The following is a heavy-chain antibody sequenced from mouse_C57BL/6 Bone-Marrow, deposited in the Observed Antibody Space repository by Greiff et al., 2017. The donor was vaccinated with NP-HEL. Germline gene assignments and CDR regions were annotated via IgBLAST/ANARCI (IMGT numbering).Heavy chain of an antibody. J-gene: IGHJ3*01. Sequence: QVQLKESGAELVRPGTSVKVSCKASGYAFTNYLIEWVKQRPGQGLEWIGVINPGSGGTNYHEKFKGKATLTADKSSSTAYMQLSSLTSEDSAVYFCAREEKLLRPFAYWGQGTLVTVSA. D-gene: IGHD1-2*01. CDR2: INPGSGGT. CDR1: GYAFTNYL. V-gene: IGHV1-54*01. CDR3: AREEKLLRPFAY.